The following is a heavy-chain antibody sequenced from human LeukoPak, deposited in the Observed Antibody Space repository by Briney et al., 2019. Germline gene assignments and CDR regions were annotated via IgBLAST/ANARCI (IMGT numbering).Heavy chain of an antibody. J-gene: IGHJ5*02. Sequence: SETLSLTCTVSGGSISSSSYYWGWIRQPPGQGLEWIGTINYSGSTYYSPSLKSRLTISVDSSKNQSSLKLTSVTAADTAVYYCARYSTSSGWFDPWGQGILVTVSS. CDR1: GGSISSSSYY. CDR3: ARYSTSSGWFDP. V-gene: IGHV4-39*01. CDR2: INYSGST. D-gene: IGHD6-6*01.